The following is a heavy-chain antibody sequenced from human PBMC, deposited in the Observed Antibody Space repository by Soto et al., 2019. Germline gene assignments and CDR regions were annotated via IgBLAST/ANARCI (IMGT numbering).Heavy chain of an antibody. J-gene: IGHJ6*02. CDR1: GGTFSNYA. CDR3: ARVVILVPTASTHYYCHMDV. D-gene: IGHD2-2*01. CDR2: IIPIVGTG. V-gene: IGHV1-69*01. Sequence: QVQLVQSGAEVRKPGSSVTVSCKASGGTFSNYAISWVRQARGQGLEWMGGIIPIVGTGSYAQKFKGRVTITADAPTTTAYMELSSLSFEDTAVYYCARVVILVPTASTHYYCHMDVWGPGTTVTVSS.